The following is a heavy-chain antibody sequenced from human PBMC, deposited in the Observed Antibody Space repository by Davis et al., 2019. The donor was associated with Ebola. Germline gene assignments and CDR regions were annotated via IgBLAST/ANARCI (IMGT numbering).Heavy chain of an antibody. D-gene: IGHD2-2*01. V-gene: IGHV1-2*02. CDR2: INPNSGGT. CDR3: ARLHRTSSRLDY. J-gene: IGHJ4*02. CDR1: GYSFVTYG. Sequence: ASVTVSCKASGYSFVTYGISWVRQAPGQGLEWMGWINPNSGGTNYAQTFQGRVTMTRDTSISTAYMELTSLRSDDTAVYYCARLHRTSSRLDYWGQGTLVTVSS.